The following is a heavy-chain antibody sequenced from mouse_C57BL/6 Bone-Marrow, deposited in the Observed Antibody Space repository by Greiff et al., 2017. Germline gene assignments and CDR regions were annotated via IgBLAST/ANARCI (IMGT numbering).Heavy chain of an antibody. Sequence: VQLQQSGPELVKPGASVKISCKASGYSFTGYYMNWVKQSPEKSLEWIGEINPSTGGTTYNQKFKAKATLTVDKSSSTAYMQLKSLTSEDSAVYYCARYYDGSSLYYFDYWGQGTTLTVSS. V-gene: IGHV1-42*01. J-gene: IGHJ2*01. CDR3: ARYYDGSSLYYFDY. CDR1: GYSFTGYY. CDR2: INPSTGGT. D-gene: IGHD1-1*01.